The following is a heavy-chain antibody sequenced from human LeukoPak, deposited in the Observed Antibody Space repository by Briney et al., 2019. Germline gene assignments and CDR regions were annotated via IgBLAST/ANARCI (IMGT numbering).Heavy chain of an antibody. V-gene: IGHV3-49*03. CDR3: TRNKYGDYFDY. CDR2: IRSKAYGGTT. D-gene: IGHD4-17*01. J-gene: IGHJ4*02. CDR1: GFTFGDYA. Sequence: PGGSLRLSCTASGFTFGDYAMSWSRQAPGKGLEWVGFIRSKAYGGTTEYAASVKGRFTISRDDSKSTAYLQMNSLKTEDTAVYYCTRNKYGDYFDYWGQGTLVTVSS.